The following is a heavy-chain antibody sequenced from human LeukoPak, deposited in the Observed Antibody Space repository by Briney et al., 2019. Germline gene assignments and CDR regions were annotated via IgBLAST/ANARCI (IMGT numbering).Heavy chain of an antibody. V-gene: IGHV3-74*01. Sequence: PGGSLRLSSAASGFTFSKYWMRWVRQAPGKGLESVSRINTNGTVTTYADSVKGRFTVSRDNADNTMFLQMSSVRDEVTAVYYCETKQWLAPPPDSRGQGTAVTVSS. CDR1: GFTFSKYW. J-gene: IGHJ6*02. CDR2: INTNGTVT. D-gene: IGHD6-19*01. CDR3: ETKQWLAPPPDS.